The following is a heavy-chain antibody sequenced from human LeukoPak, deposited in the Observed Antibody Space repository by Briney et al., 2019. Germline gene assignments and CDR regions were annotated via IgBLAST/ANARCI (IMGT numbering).Heavy chain of an antibody. D-gene: IGHD1-26*01. V-gene: IGHV3-23*01. CDR3: AKDLALYTGPYSGSFYSPIDY. CDR1: GFTFSNHA. CDR2: ISGTGDYT. J-gene: IGHJ4*02. Sequence: GGSLRLSCAASGFTFSNHAMSWVRLAPGKGLEWVSSISGTGDYTYYADSVKGRFTISRDNSKNTLYLQMNSLRVEDTAVHYCAKDLALYTGPYSGSFYSPIDYWGQGTVVSVSS.